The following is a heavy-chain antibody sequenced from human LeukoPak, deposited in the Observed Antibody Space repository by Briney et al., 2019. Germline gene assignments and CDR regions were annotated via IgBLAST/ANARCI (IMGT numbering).Heavy chain of an antibody. CDR3: ARNRGDPSYFDY. CDR2: IYHSGST. Sequence: SGTLSLTCAVSGGSISSSNWWSWVRQPPGMGLEWIAEIYHSGSTNYNPSLKSRVTISVDKSKNQFSLKLSSVTAADTAVYYCARNRGDPSYFDYWGQGTLVTVSS. V-gene: IGHV4-4*02. J-gene: IGHJ4*02. CDR1: GGSISSSNW. D-gene: IGHD4-17*01.